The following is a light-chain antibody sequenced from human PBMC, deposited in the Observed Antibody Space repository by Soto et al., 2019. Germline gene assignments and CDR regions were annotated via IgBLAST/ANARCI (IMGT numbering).Light chain of an antibody. Sequence: EIGLTQSPCSLSLSAGERATLSCRASQGVTSNYLAWYQQKPGQAPRLLIFRASIRDTGVPDRISGSGSWTEFTLTISRLQPEDFAVYYCQQYGSSPGTFGQGTKVDIK. V-gene: IGKV3-20*01. CDR1: QGVTSNY. CDR3: QQYGSSPGT. J-gene: IGKJ1*01. CDR2: RAS.